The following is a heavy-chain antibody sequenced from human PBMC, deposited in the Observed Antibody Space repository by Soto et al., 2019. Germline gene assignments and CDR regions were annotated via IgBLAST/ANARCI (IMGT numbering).Heavy chain of an antibody. CDR1: GGTCSSYA. V-gene: IGHV1-69*13. CDR2: IIPIFGTA. CDR3: ARERGRYCSSTSCSTRWHAFDI. Sequence: SVKVSCKASGGTCSSYAISWVRQAPGQGLEWMGGIIPIFGTANYAQKFQGRVTITADESTSTAYMELSSLRSEDTAVYYCARERGRYCSSTSCSTRWHAFDIWGQGTMVTVSS. D-gene: IGHD2-2*01. J-gene: IGHJ3*02.